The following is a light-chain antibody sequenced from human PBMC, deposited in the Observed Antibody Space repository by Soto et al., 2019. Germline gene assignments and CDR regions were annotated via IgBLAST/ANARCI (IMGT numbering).Light chain of an antibody. CDR2: KAS. J-gene: IGKJ1*01. Sequence: IQMTPSPSTLSAFVGDRVTIPCRTSQSISSYLNWYQQKPGKAPKVLIYKASTLKSGVPSRFSGSGSGTECNLTISSLQPDDVATYYCQHYNSYSEAFGQGTKVDIK. V-gene: IGKV1-5*03. CDR1: QSISSY. CDR3: QHYNSYSEA.